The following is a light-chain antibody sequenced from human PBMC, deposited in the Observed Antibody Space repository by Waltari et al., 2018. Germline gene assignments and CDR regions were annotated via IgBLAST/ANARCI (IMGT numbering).Light chain of an antibody. V-gene: IGKV3-15*01. Sequence: ETVMTQSPATLSVSPGERVTFSCRASQSVGNKLAWYQQKPGQAPRLLIYGASTRATGIPARFSGSGSGTEFTLTISSLQSEDFAVYCCQQSDNWPPLFTFGPGTKVDIK. J-gene: IGKJ3*01. CDR1: QSVGNK. CDR3: QQSDNWPPLFT. CDR2: GAS.